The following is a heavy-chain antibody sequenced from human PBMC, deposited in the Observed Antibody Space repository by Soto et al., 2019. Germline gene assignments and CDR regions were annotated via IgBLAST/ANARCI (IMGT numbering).Heavy chain of an antibody. CDR2: ISTSKGDT. CDR3: ATRSPAFDF. V-gene: IGHV1-18*01. J-gene: IGHJ4*02. Sequence: QVQMVQPGPEVKKPGASVKVSCKTSGYTFTSYGVAWVRQAPGQGLEWMGWISTSKGDTTYAQKFQGRVTMTTDTSTNTAYMELRSLRSDDTAVYYCATRSPAFDFWGQGTLVTVSS. CDR1: GYTFTSYG.